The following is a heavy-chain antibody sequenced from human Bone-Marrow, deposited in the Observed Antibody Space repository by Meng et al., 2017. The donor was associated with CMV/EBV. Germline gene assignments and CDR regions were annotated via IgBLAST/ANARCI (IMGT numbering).Heavy chain of an antibody. D-gene: IGHD3-3*01. J-gene: IGHJ4*02. CDR2: ISGSGGST. CDR1: GFTFSSYA. CDR3: AKDLGDVLRFLEWFSVLVY. V-gene: IGHV3-23*01. Sequence: GESLKISCAASGFTFSSYAMSWVRQAPGKGLEWVSAISGSGGSTYYADSVKGRFTISRDNSKNTLYLQMNSLRAEDTAVYYCAKDLGDVLRFLEWFSVLVYWGQGTLVPVSS.